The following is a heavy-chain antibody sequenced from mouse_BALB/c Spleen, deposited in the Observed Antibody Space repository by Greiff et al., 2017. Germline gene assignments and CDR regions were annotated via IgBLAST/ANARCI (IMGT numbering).Heavy chain of an antibody. CDR3: ARGYGSSYYYAMDY. CDR1: GFTFSSYA. J-gene: IGHJ4*01. CDR2: ISSGGST. V-gene: IGHV5-6-5*01. D-gene: IGHD1-1*01. Sequence: EVKLQESGGGLVKPGGSLKLSCAASGFTFSSYAMSWVRQTPEKRLEWVASISSGGSTYYPDSVKGRFTISRDNARNILYLQMSSLRSEDTAMYYCARGYGSSYYYAMDYWGQGTSVTVSS.